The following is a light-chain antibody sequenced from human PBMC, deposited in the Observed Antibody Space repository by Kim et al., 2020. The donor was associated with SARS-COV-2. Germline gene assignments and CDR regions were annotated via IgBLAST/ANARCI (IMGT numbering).Light chain of an antibody. Sequence: EIVLTQSPATLSLSPGERATLSCRASQSVSKSLGWYQQKTGQAPRLLIYDASNRATGIPARFSGSGSGTDFTLTISSLEPEDFAVYYFQQLSKWPLAFGGGTKVDNK. J-gene: IGKJ4*01. V-gene: IGKV3-11*01. CDR3: QQLSKWPLA. CDR1: QSVSKS. CDR2: DAS.